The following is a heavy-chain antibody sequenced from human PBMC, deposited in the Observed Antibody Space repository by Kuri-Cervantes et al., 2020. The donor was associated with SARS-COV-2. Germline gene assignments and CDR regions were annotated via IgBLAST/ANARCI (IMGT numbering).Heavy chain of an antibody. CDR2: INHSGST. V-gene: IGHV4-34*01. J-gene: IGHJ4*02. D-gene: IGHD3-16*02. CDR1: GFTFSSYA. Sequence: ESLKISCSASGFTFSSYAMHWVRQAPGKGLEWIGEINHSGSTNYNPSLKSRVTISVDTSKNQFSLKLSSVTAADTAVYYCARARLYDYVWGSYRHRYYFDYWGQGTLVTVSS. CDR3: ARARLYDYVWGSYRHRYYFDY.